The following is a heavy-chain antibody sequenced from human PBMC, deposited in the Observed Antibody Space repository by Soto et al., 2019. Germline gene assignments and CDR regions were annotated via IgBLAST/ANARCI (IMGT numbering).Heavy chain of an antibody. J-gene: IGHJ5*01. D-gene: IGHD3-22*01. CDR3: PRGLVNLVWCSGYLSNNWFDS. V-gene: IGHV4-34*01. Sequence: TMSLTWSVAGVSLSRSSWTSLRTPPRKGLEWIGEVNHSGSTNYNPSLKSRVTISVDTSKNQLSLKLSSVTAADTAVYYCPRGLVNLVWCSGYLSNNWFDSWGQGTLVTFSS. CDR2: VNHSGST. CDR1: GVSLSRSS.